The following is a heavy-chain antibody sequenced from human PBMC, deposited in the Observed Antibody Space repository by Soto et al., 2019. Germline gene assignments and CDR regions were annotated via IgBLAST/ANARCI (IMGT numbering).Heavy chain of an antibody. V-gene: IGHV1-2*02. CDR2: INPHSGGT. CDR1: GYTFADNY. D-gene: IGHD2-15*01. Sequence: QVQLMQSGAEVKKPGASVKVSCKASGYTFADNYLHWVRQAPGQGLEWMGWINPHSGGTNYAQKFQGRVTMTRDRSISSAFMELSSLRSADTAVYYCLLHLLSPRWFAPWGQGTLVTVPS. J-gene: IGHJ5*02. CDR3: LLHLLSPRWFAP.